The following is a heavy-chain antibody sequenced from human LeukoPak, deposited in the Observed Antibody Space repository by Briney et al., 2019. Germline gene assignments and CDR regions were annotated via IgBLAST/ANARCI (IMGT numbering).Heavy chain of an antibody. CDR2: INPNSGGT. Sequence: ASVKVSCKASGYTFTGYYMHWVRQAPGQGLEWMGWINPNSGGTNYAQKFQGRVTMTRDTSISTAYMELSRLRSDDTAVYYCAINFYGEGTNWFDPWGQGTLVTVSS. CDR1: GYTFTGYY. D-gene: IGHD4-17*01. V-gene: IGHV1-2*02. J-gene: IGHJ5*02. CDR3: AINFYGEGTNWFDP.